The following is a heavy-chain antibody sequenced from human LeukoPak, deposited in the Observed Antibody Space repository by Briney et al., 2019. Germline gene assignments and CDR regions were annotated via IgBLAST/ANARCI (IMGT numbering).Heavy chain of an antibody. Sequence: TGRSLRLSCATSGFTFSSYGMHWVRQAPGKGLEWVAVMWFDGGNEYYADSVKGRFTISRDNSKNTLYLQMDSLRAEDTAIYYCARDGDDILTGYFDLWGQGTLVTVSS. D-gene: IGHD3-9*01. J-gene: IGHJ4*02. CDR2: MWFDGGNE. V-gene: IGHV3-33*01. CDR1: GFTFSSYG. CDR3: ARDGDDILTGYFDL.